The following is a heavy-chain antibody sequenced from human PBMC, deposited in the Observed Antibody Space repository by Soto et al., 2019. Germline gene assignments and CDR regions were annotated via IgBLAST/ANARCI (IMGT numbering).Heavy chain of an antibody. V-gene: IGHV3-21*01. CDR2: ISSNSAYI. Sequence: GSLKLSCAAPGFTFRRFTMNWVRQAPGKGLEWVSTISSNSAYIYYTDALRGRFTISRDNAKNSLHLQMNSLRAEDTAVYYCTRDASRDSSARGWFDPWGQGTLVTVSS. CDR3: TRDASRDSSARGWFDP. J-gene: IGHJ5*02. CDR1: GFTFRRFT. D-gene: IGHD6-13*01.